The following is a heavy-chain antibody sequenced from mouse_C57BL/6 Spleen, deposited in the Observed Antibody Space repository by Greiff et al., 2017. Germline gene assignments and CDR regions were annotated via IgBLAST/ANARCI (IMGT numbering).Heavy chain of an antibody. Sequence: EVQGVESGEGLVKPGGSLKLSCAASGFTFSSYAMSWVRQTPEKRLEWVAYISSGGDYIYYADTVKGRFTISRDNARNTLYLQMSSLKSEDTAMYYCTRGGGYSNYAFDYWGQGTTLTVSS. CDR2: ISSGGDYI. J-gene: IGHJ2*01. CDR3: TRGGGYSNYAFDY. D-gene: IGHD2-5*01. V-gene: IGHV5-9-1*02. CDR1: GFTFSSYA.